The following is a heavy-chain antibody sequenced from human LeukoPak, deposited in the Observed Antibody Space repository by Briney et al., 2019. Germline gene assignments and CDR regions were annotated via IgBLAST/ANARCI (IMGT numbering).Heavy chain of an antibody. CDR1: GYTFTGYY. Sequence: ASEKVSCKASGYTFTGYYMHWVRQAPGQGLEWMGWINPNSGGTNYAQKFQGRVTMTRDTSISTAYMELSRLRSDDTAVYYCAKARGAIQLWLVAYFDYWGQGTLVTVSS. CDR2: INPNSGGT. D-gene: IGHD5-18*01. V-gene: IGHV1-2*02. CDR3: AKARGAIQLWLVAYFDY. J-gene: IGHJ4*02.